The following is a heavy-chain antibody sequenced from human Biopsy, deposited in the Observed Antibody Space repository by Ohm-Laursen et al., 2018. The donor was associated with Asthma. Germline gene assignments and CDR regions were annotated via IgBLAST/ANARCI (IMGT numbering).Heavy chain of an antibody. Sequence: SLRLSCAASGFTFSTYGMHWIRQAPGKGLEWVAVISYDGSNKYYADSVKGRFTISRDNSKNTLYLQMNSLRAEDTAVYYCARGNHHLDYGGNSGAFDIWGQGTMVTVSS. CDR3: ARGNHHLDYGGNSGAFDI. D-gene: IGHD4-23*01. J-gene: IGHJ3*02. CDR2: ISYDGSNK. CDR1: GFTFSTYG. V-gene: IGHV3-30*03.